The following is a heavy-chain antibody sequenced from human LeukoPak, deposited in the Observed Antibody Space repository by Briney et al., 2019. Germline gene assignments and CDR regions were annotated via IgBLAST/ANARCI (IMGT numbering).Heavy chain of an antibody. Sequence: SVKVSCKASGYTFTSYAISWVRQAPGQGLEWMGRIIPIFGTANYAQKFQGRVTITTDESTSTAYMELSSLRSEDTAVYYCARDGAYCGGDCYGDYWGQGTLVTVSS. CDR1: GYTFTSYA. V-gene: IGHV1-69*05. D-gene: IGHD2-21*02. CDR2: IIPIFGTA. CDR3: ARDGAYCGGDCYGDY. J-gene: IGHJ4*02.